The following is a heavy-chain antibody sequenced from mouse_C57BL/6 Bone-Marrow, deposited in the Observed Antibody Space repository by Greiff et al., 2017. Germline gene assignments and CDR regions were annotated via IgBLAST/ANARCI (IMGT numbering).Heavy chain of an antibody. CDR3: ARNYYGNRYAMDY. Sequence: VQLQQSGAELARPGASVKLSCKASGYTFTSYGISWVKQRTGQGLEWIGEIYPRSGNTYYNEKFKGQATLTADKSSSTAYMELRSLTSEDSAVYFCARNYYGNRYAMDYWGQGTSVTVSS. CDR2: IYPRSGNT. CDR1: GYTFTSYG. V-gene: IGHV1-81*01. D-gene: IGHD2-1*01. J-gene: IGHJ4*01.